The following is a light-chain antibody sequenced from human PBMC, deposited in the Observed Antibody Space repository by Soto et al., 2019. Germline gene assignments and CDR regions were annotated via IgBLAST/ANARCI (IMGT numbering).Light chain of an antibody. CDR3: QLYGDSPVYT. J-gene: IGKJ2*01. Sequence: EIVLTQSPDTLSLSPGESATLYCRASQSVIRNYIAWYLQKPGQAPRLLIYGASNRATGIPDRFSGSGSETDFTLTISRLEPEDFAVYYCQLYGDSPVYTFGLGTKLDVK. CDR1: QSVIRNY. V-gene: IGKV3-20*01. CDR2: GAS.